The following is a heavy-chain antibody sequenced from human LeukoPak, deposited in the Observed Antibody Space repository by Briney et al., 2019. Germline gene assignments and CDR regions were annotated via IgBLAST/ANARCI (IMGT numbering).Heavy chain of an antibody. Sequence: GESPKISFKGSGYSFTSYWIGWVRQMPGKGLEWMGIIYPGDSDTRYSPSFQGQVTISADKSISTAYLQWSSLKASDTAMYYCARRGIAAAGTEDYWGQGTLVTVSS. V-gene: IGHV5-51*01. CDR2: IYPGDSDT. J-gene: IGHJ4*02. CDR1: GYSFTSYW. CDR3: ARRGIAAAGTEDY. D-gene: IGHD6-13*01.